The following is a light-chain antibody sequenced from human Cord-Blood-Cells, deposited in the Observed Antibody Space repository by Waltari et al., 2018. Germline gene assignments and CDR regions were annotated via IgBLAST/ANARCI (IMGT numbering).Light chain of an antibody. J-gene: IGLJ2*01. CDR1: SSDVGGYNY. CDR2: DVS. Sequence: QSALTQPASVSGSPGQSITISCTGTSSDVGGYNYVSWYQQHPGKAPKLMIYDVSNRPSGVSNRFSGYKSGNKASLTISALQAEDEADYYCSSYTSSSTVVFGGGTKLTVL. V-gene: IGLV2-14*01. CDR3: SSYTSSSTVV.